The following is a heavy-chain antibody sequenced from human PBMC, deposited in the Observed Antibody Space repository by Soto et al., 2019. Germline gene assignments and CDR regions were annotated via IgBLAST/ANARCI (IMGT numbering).Heavy chain of an antibody. CDR3: ARDQVVVAATHPPYYGMDV. J-gene: IGHJ6*02. CDR1: GGTFSSYA. V-gene: IGHV1-69*13. D-gene: IGHD2-15*01. CDR2: IIPIFGTA. Sequence: SVKVSCKASGGTFSSYAISWVRQAPGQGLEWMGGIIPIFGTANYAQKFQGRVTITADESTSTAYMELSSLRSEDTAVYYCARDQVVVAATHPPYYGMDVWGQGTTVTVSS.